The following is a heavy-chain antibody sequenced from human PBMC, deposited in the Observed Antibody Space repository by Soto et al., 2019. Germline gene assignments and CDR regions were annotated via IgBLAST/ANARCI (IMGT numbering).Heavy chain of an antibody. Sequence: SETLSLTCTVSGGSISSYYWSWIRQPPGKGLEWIGYIYYSGSTNYNPSLKSRVTISVDTSKNQFSLKLSSVTAADTAVYYCARGPNYYDSSGSDFDYWGKGTLVTVSS. CDR3: ARGPNYYDSSGSDFDY. CDR2: IYYSGST. V-gene: IGHV4-59*01. J-gene: IGHJ4*02. CDR1: GGSISSYY. D-gene: IGHD3-22*01.